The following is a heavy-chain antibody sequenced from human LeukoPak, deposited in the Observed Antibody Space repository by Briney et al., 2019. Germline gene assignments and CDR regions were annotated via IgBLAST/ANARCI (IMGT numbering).Heavy chain of an antibody. J-gene: IGHJ4*02. CDR3: ARLSETAAYYYTSGYYFLGY. V-gene: IGHV1-8*02. Sequence: GAAVKVSCKASGYTFVIYEINWVRKATGQGLEWMGWMNPGSGNPDYAQRFQGRVTMTRDTSTNTAYMELSGLRSEDTAIYYCARLSETAAYYYTSGYYFLGYWGQGTLVTVDS. CDR1: GYTFVIYE. D-gene: IGHD3-22*01. CDR2: MNPGSGNP.